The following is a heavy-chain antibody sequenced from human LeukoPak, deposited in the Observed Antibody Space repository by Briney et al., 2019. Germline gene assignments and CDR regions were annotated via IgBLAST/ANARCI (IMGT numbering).Heavy chain of an antibody. V-gene: IGHV3-7*01. CDR2: IKEDGSEK. Sequence: PGGSLRLSCVASGFTFSTFWMGWARQAPGRGLEWVASIKEDGSEKKFVESVKGRFTISRDNAKNSLYLQMNSLRAEDTAVYYCARDSGSSSWYLGTVYFDYWGQGTLVTVSS. CDR1: GFTFSTFW. J-gene: IGHJ4*02. CDR3: ARDSGSSSWYLGTVYFDY. D-gene: IGHD6-13*01.